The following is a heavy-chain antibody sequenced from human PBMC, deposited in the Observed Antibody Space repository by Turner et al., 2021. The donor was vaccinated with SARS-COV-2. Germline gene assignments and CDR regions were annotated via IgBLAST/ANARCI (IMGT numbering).Heavy chain of an antibody. Sequence: QLQLQESGPGLVKPSETLSLTCAVSAGSVSSSRYYWGWIRQPPGKGLEWIGSIYYSVSTYFNPSLKSRVTISLDTSKNQCSLELSSVSAADTAVYYCGSYSNYQNDYWGQGTLVTVSS. D-gene: IGHD4-4*01. CDR2: IYYSVST. CDR3: GSYSNYQNDY. V-gene: IGHV4-39*01. CDR1: AGSVSSSRYY. J-gene: IGHJ4*02.